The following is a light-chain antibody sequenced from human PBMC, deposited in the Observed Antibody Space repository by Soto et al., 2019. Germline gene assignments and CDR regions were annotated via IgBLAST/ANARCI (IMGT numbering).Light chain of an antibody. CDR1: QSVSSN. V-gene: IGKV3D-15*01. Sequence: EIGLTQSPATLSLSPGERAALSCGASQSVSSNYLAWYQQKPGQTPRLLMYGASTRPTGNPARFSGSGSGTEFTLTIISLQSEDSAVYYCPQYNDWPLTFGGGTKVDIK. CDR3: PQYNDWPLT. CDR2: GAS. J-gene: IGKJ4*01.